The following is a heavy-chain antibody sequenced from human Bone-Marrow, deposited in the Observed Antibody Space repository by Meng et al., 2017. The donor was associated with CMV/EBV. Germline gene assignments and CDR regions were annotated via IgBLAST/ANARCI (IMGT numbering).Heavy chain of an antibody. Sequence: GGSLRLSCAASGFTFSNAWMSWVRQAPGKGLEWVGRIKSKTDGGTTDYAAPVKGRFTISRDDSKDTLFLQMNSLQTEDTALYYCATGTGRSDFDYWGQGILVTVSS. J-gene: IGHJ4*02. CDR3: ATGTGRSDFDY. CDR1: GFTFSNAW. CDR2: IKSKTDGGTT. D-gene: IGHD1-1*01. V-gene: IGHV3-15*01.